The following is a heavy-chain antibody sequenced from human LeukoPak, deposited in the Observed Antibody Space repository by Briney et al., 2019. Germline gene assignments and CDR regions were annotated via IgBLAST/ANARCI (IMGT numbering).Heavy chain of an antibody. CDR3: VEGSGTGWYGY. V-gene: IGHV3-64D*08. CDR2: ISSNGNRA. Sequence: GGSLRLSCSASGFTFSSFSMHWVRQAPGKGLEYVSAISSNGNRAYYADSVKGRFTISRDNSENTLYLQMSSLRGEDTAMFYCVEGSGTGWYGYWGQGTLVTVSS. J-gene: IGHJ4*02. D-gene: IGHD6-19*01. CDR1: GFTFSSFS.